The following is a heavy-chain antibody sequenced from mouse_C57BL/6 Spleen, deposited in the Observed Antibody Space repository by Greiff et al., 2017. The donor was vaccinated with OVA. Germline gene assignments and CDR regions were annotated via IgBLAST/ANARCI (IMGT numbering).Heavy chain of an antibody. CDR1: GYTFTDYN. V-gene: IGHV1-18*01. CDR2: INPNNGGT. J-gene: IGHJ3*01. D-gene: IGHD2-5*01. Sequence: VQLQQSGPELVKPGASVKIPCKASGYTFTDYNMDWVKQSNGKSLEWIGEINPNNGGTIYNQKFKGKATLTVDKSSSTAYMELRSLTSEDTAVYYCARGGYSNYLAWFAYWGQGTLVTVSA. CDR3: ARGGYSNYLAWFAY.